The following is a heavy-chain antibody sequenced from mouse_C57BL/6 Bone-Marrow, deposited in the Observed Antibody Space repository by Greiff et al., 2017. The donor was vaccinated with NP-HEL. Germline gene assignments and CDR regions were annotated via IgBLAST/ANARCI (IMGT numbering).Heavy chain of an antibody. Sequence: VKLVESGPELVKPGASVKLSCKASGYTFTSYDINWVKQRPGQGLEWIGWIYPRDGSTKYNEKFKGKATLTVDTSSSTAYMELHSLTSEDSAVYFCARCGSSPSYWYFGVWGTGTTVTVSS. J-gene: IGHJ1*03. CDR2: IYPRDGST. D-gene: IGHD1-1*01. V-gene: IGHV1-85*01. CDR3: ARCGSSPSYWYFGV. CDR1: GYTFTSYD.